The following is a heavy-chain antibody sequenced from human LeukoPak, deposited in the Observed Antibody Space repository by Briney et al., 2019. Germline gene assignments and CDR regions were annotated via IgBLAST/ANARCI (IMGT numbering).Heavy chain of an antibody. D-gene: IGHD1-26*01. J-gene: IGHJ4*02. CDR1: GGSISSYY. Sequence: SETLSLTCTVSGGSISSYYWSWIRQPPGKGLEWIGYIYYSGSTNYNPSLKSRISISVDTSKNQFALKLSSGTAADTAVYYCAREVGDYWGQGTLVTVSS. CDR3: AREVGDY. CDR2: IYYSGST. V-gene: IGHV4-59*08.